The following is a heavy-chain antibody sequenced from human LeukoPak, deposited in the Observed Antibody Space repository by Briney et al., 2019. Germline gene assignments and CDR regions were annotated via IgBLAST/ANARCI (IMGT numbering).Heavy chain of an antibody. Sequence: GESLQISFEGSGCSFTSYWIGWVRRVAGKGVGWMGIIYPGDSDTRYSPSFQGQVTISAHKSISTAYLQWSSLKASDTAMYYCARSGEWELPDKEFDYWGQGTLVTVSS. CDR1: GCSFTSYW. J-gene: IGHJ4*02. CDR3: ARSGEWELPDKEFDY. D-gene: IGHD1-26*01. V-gene: IGHV5-51*01. CDR2: IYPGDSDT.